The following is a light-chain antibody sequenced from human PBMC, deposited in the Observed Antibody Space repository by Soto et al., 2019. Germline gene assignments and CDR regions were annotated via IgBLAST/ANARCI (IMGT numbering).Light chain of an antibody. J-gene: IGKJ4*01. CDR3: HQTFTPPLT. V-gene: IGKV1-39*01. CDR1: QSISTF. Sequence: DIELTQSPSSLSASVGDSVTITCRASQSISTFLTWYRKSPGRAPELLLYAASTLQSGVPSRFSRSGSGTDFTLPIRSLQPEDFATYWCHQTFTPPLTFGGGTKVEI. CDR2: AAS.